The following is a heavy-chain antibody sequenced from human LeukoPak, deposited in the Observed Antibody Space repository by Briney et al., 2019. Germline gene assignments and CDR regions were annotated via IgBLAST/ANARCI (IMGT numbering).Heavy chain of an antibody. CDR1: GFTFSSFS. CDR3: ARQGSEIDY. Sequence: RAGGSLRLSCAASGFTFSSFSMNWVRQAPGKGLEWLSCISSSGDTIYYADSVKGRFTVSRDNAENSLYLQMNSLRAEDTAMYYCARQGSEIDYWGQGTLVTVSS. J-gene: IGHJ4*02. V-gene: IGHV3-48*04. CDR2: ISSSGDTI.